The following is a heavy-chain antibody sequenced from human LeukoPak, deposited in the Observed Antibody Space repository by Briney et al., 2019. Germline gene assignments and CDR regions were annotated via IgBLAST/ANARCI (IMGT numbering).Heavy chain of an antibody. CDR3: ARGRYCTTTSCLNWFDP. D-gene: IGHD2-2*01. CDR2: INAGNGDT. J-gene: IGHJ5*02. CDR1: RYTFTTYA. V-gene: IGHV1-3*01. Sequence: ASVKGSCKASRYTFTTYAMHWVRQAPGQRLEWMGWINAGNGDTKYSQKFQGRVTITRDTSASTAYMELSSLRSEDTGVYYCARGRYCTTTSCLNWFDPWGQGTLVTVSS.